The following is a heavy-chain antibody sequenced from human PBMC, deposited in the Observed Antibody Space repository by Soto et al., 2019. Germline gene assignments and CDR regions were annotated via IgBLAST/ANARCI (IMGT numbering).Heavy chain of an antibody. V-gene: IGHV3-23*01. Sequence: GGSLRLSYAASGFTFSSSAMSWVRQAPEKGLEWVSAISTSGGNTLYADSVKGRFTISRDNSKNTLFLQMSSLRAEDTAIYYCAKPTGGSYPESRVFDSWGQGT. J-gene: IGHJ4*02. CDR3: AKPTGGSYPESRVFDS. CDR2: ISTSGGNT. CDR1: GFTFSSSA. D-gene: IGHD1-26*01.